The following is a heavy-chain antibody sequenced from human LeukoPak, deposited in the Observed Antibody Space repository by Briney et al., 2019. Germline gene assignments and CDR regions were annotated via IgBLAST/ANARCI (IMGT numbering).Heavy chain of an antibody. CDR2: MNPNSGNT. D-gene: IGHD3-9*01. Sequence: ASVKVSCKASGYTFTSYDINWVRQATGQGLEWMGWMNPNSGNTGYAQKFQGRVTTTRNTSISTAYMELSSLRSEDTAVYYCARGLRYFDWLLLPAVWGQGTTVTVSS. J-gene: IGHJ6*02. CDR3: ARGLRYFDWLLLPAV. V-gene: IGHV1-8*01. CDR1: GYTFTSYD.